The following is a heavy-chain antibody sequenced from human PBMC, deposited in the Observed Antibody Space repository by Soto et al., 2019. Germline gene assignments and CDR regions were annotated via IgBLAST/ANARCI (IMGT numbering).Heavy chain of an antibody. Sequence: SETLSLSCTVSGASIRSNYWSWLRQPPGKSPERIGYIFYSGTTKYNPSFRSRVTISLDTSQKLLSMMLSSVTAADTAIYFCARIKGAYYDVLPGFTRVVMDVWGQGTTVT. V-gene: IGHV4-59*01. J-gene: IGHJ6*02. D-gene: IGHD3-9*01. CDR3: ARIKGAYYDVLPGFTRVVMDV. CDR1: GASIRSNY. CDR2: IFYSGTT.